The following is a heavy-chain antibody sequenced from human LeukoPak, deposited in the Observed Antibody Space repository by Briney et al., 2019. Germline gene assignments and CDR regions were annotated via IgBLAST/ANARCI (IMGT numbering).Heavy chain of an antibody. CDR1: GYDFTKYA. J-gene: IGHJ4*02. D-gene: IGHD5-12*01. CDR2: IDAGNGRT. CDR3: AAGYGYYFDY. Sequence: ASVKVSCKASGYDFTKYAVQWVRQAPGQRLEWMGWIDAGNGRTKYSQDFQGRVTITRDTSARIAYMELRSLRSDDTAVYYCAAGYGYYFDYWGQGTLVTVSS. V-gene: IGHV1-3*01.